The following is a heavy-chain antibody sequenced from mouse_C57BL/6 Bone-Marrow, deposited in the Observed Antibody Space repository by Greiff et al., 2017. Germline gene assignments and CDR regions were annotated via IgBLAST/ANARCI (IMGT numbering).Heavy chain of an antibody. Sequence: VQLQQSGAELVRPGASVKLSCTASGFNIKDDYMHWVKQRPEQGLEWIGWIDPENGDTEYASKFQGKATITADTSSNTAYLQLSSLTSEDTAVYYCTTRATANYYAMDYWGQGTSVTVSS. CDR1: GFNIKDDY. CDR3: TTRATANYYAMDY. CDR2: IDPENGDT. J-gene: IGHJ4*01. D-gene: IGHD1-2*01. V-gene: IGHV14-4*01.